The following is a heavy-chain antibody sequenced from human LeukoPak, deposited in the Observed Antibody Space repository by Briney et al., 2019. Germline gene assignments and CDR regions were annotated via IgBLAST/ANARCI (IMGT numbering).Heavy chain of an antibody. V-gene: IGHV4-4*07. Sequence: TSETLSLTCTVSGGSISSHYWSWIRQPAERGLEWIGRIYNSGNTNYNPSLKSRVTMSVDTSKNQFSLKLSSVTAADTAVYFCARDLAGRKQQLGWFDLWGQGTLVTVSS. CDR1: GGSISSHY. J-gene: IGHJ5*02. CDR2: IYNSGNT. CDR3: ARDLAGRKQQLGWFDL. D-gene: IGHD6-13*01.